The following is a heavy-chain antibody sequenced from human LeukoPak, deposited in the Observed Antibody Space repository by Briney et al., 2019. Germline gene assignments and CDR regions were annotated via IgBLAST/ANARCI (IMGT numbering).Heavy chain of an antibody. CDR3: AKREHVSRVVPASISSCCGMDG. Sequence: GGAPSLDRAGSGLTLNSYAMRWGREAPGKGLEWGSAITDSGDTTYYADSVKGRFTISRDNSKNTLYLQMNSLRAEDTAVYYCAKREHVSRVVPASISSCCGMDGWGQGTTVTVSS. D-gene: IGHD2-2*01. CDR2: ITDSGDTT. CDR1: GLTLNSYA. V-gene: IGHV3-23*01. J-gene: IGHJ6*02.